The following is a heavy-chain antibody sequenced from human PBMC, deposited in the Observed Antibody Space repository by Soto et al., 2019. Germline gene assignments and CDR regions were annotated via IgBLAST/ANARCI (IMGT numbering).Heavy chain of an antibody. CDR1: GFTFSSYA. V-gene: IGHV3-30-3*01. J-gene: IGHJ2*01. Sequence: HPGGSLRLSCAASGFTFSSYAMHWVRQAPGKGLEWVAVISYDGSNKYYADSVKGRFTISRDNSKNTLYLQMNSLRAEDTAVYYCARDFTIAARHWYFDLWGRGTLVTVSS. CDR2: ISYDGSNK. D-gene: IGHD6-6*01. CDR3: ARDFTIAARHWYFDL.